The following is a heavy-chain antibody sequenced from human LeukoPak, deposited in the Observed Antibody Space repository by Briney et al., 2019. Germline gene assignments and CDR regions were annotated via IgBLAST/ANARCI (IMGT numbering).Heavy chain of an antibody. CDR1: GVTFSNYA. V-gene: IGHV3-30*14. D-gene: IGHD2-15*01. Sequence: GGSLRLSCAASGVTFSNYAMHWVRQAPGKGLEWVAVVFYDGTIKYYADCVKGRFTISRDNSKNTLYLQMNSLRAEDTAVYYCARELRGDYCSGGSCYGFDYWGQGTLVTVSS. CDR2: VFYDGTIK. J-gene: IGHJ4*02. CDR3: ARELRGDYCSGGSCYGFDY.